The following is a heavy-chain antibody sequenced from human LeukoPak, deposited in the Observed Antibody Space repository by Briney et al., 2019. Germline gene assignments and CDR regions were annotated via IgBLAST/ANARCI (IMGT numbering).Heavy chain of an antibody. CDR2: ISGSGGST. Sequence: PGGSLRLSXAASGFTFSSYVMSWVRQAPGKGVEWVSDISGSGGSTYYADSVKGRFTISRDNSKNTLYLQMNSLRAEDTAVYYCAKGPNVAVAGTDYWGQGTLVTVSS. CDR1: GFTFSSYV. D-gene: IGHD6-19*01. CDR3: AKGPNVAVAGTDY. V-gene: IGHV3-23*01. J-gene: IGHJ4*02.